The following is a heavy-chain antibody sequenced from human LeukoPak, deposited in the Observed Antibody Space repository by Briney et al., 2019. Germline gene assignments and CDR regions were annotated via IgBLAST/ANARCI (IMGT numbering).Heavy chain of an antibody. J-gene: IGHJ3*01. V-gene: IGHV4-4*07. D-gene: IGHD6-19*01. CDR3: ASWGSSGWYLEDAFDV. CDR1: GGSISSYY. Sequence: SETLSLTCSVSGGSISSYYWSWIRQPAGKGLEWIGRIYISGSTNYNPSLKSRVAISIDTSKSQFSLKLNSVTAADTAVYYCASWGSSGWYLEDAFDVWGQGTMVTVSS. CDR2: IYISGST.